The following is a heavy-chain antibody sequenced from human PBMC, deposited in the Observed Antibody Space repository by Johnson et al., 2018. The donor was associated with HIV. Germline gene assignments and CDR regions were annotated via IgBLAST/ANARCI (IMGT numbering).Heavy chain of an antibody. J-gene: IGHJ3*02. V-gene: IGHV3-15*01. Sequence: VQLVESGGGLVQPGGSLRLSCAASGFTFSNAWMSWVRQAPGKGLEWVGRIKSKTDGGTTDYAAPVKGRFTISRDDSKNTLYLQMNSLRAEDTAVYYCAKQGGSRLHLWVDAFDIWGQGTMVTVSS. D-gene: IGHD3-10*01. CDR3: AKQGGSRLHLWVDAFDI. CDR2: IKSKTDGGTT. CDR1: GFTFSNAW.